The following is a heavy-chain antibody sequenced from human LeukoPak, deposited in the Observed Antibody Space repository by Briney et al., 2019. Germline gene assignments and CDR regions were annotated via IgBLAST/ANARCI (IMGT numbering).Heavy chain of an antibody. CDR1: GFGFSSYW. V-gene: IGHV3-7*01. CDR2: IKPDGSGK. Sequence: PGGSLRLSCAASGFGFSSYWMTWVRQAPGKGLEWVANIKPDGSGKNYVGSVKGRFTISRDNAKNSLYLQMRGLRVEDTAVYYCSSQPAVLDLDCWGQGTLVTVSS. CDR3: SSQPAVLDLDC. J-gene: IGHJ4*02. D-gene: IGHD6-19*01.